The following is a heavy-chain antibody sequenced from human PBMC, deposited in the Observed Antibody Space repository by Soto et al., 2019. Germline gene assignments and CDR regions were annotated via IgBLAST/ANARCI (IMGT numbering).Heavy chain of an antibody. Sequence: QVQLVQSGAEVKKPGASVKVSCKASGYTFTSYDINWVRQATGQGLEWMGWMNHNSGNTGYAQKFQGRVTMNRNTSISTDYMELSSLRSEDTAVYYCARGRRTMVRGVTTPGYWGQGTLVTVSS. V-gene: IGHV1-8*01. D-gene: IGHD3-10*01. CDR1: GYTFTSYD. J-gene: IGHJ4*02. CDR2: MNHNSGNT. CDR3: ARGRRTMVRGVTTPGY.